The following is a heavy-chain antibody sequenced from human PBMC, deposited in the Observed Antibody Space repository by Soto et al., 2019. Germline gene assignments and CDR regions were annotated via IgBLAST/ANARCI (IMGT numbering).Heavy chain of an antibody. D-gene: IGHD3-10*01. J-gene: IGHJ6*02. V-gene: IGHV4-61*01. CDR3: ARGRADSAGSSFGRRMDV. CDR2: ISVTGAM. Sequence: QVQLQESGPGLVKPSETLSLLCFVSGEAVGSGQSYWNWVRQAPGKGLEWIGHISVTGAMKNRASLKGRVTMSVDPSNNQFSLTLTSVTAADSATYFCARGRADSAGSSFGRRMDVWGQGTTVTVAS. CDR1: GEAVGSGQSY.